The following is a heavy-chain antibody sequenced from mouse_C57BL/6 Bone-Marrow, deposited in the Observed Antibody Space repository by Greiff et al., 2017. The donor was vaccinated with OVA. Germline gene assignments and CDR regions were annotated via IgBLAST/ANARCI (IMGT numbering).Heavy chain of an antibody. V-gene: IGHV1-82*01. Sequence: VKLQESGPELVKPGASVKISCKASGYAFSSSWMNWVKQRPGKGLEWIGRIYPGDGDTNYNGKFKGKATLTADKSSSTAYMQLSSLTSEDSAVYFCARGYYGNPFAYWGQGTLVTVSA. CDR3: ARGYYGNPFAY. D-gene: IGHD2-1*01. CDR2: IYPGDGDT. J-gene: IGHJ3*01. CDR1: GYAFSSSW.